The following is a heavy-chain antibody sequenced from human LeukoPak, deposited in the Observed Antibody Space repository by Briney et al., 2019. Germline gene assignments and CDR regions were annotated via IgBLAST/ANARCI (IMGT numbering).Heavy chain of an antibody. J-gene: IGHJ4*02. CDR2: IKSKADGGTT. CDR3: TTYLRGGSSSLGY. CDR1: GFTFSKAS. V-gene: IGHV3-15*01. D-gene: IGHD1-26*01. Sequence: PVGSPRLSCAVSGFTFSKASMGGGREAPGEGGGRGGGIKSKADGGTTDYAAPVKGRFTITRDESKNTVYLQMNSLTPEDTAVYYRTTYLRGGSSSLGYWGQGTLVTASS.